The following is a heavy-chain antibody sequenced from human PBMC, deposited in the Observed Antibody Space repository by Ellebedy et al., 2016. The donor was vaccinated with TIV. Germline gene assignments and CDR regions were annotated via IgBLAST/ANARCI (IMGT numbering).Heavy chain of an antibody. CDR1: GGPISSYY. Sequence: MPSETLSLTCIVSGGPISSYYWGWIRPPPGKGLEWNGYIYYSGSTNYNASPKSRVSISVDMSENQFYLKLNSVTAADTAVYYCARLGLQKADTFDFWGQGTLVTVSS. CDR2: IYYSGST. CDR3: ARLGLQKADTFDF. J-gene: IGHJ4*02. D-gene: IGHD3-10*01. V-gene: IGHV4-59*01.